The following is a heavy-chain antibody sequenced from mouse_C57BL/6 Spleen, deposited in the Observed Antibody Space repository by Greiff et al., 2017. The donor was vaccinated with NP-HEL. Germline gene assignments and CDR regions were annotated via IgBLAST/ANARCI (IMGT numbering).Heavy chain of an antibody. D-gene: IGHD1-1*01. Sequence: QVQLQQSGAELVRPGASVTLSCKASGYTFTDYEMHWVKQTPVHGLEWIGAIDPETGGTAYNQKFKGKAILTADKSSSTAYMELRSLTSEDSAVYHCTRSYYGSSTNYWGQGTTLTVSS. V-gene: IGHV1-15*01. CDR3: TRSYYGSSTNY. J-gene: IGHJ2*01. CDR1: GYTFTDYE. CDR2: IDPETGGT.